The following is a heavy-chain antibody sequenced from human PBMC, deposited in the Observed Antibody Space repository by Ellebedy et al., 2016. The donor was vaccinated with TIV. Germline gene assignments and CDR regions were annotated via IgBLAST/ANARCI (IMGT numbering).Heavy chain of an antibody. J-gene: IGHJ4*02. Sequence: ASVKVSCKASGATFSGSAISWVRQAPGQGLEWMGWISAYNAKTNYAQKLQGRVTMTTDTSTSTAYMELRSLRSDDTAVYYCARDEGRHIVVVPAANFDNWGQGTLVTVSS. CDR3: ARDEGRHIVVVPAANFDN. CDR1: GATFSGSA. D-gene: IGHD2-2*01. V-gene: IGHV1-18*01. CDR2: ISAYNAKT.